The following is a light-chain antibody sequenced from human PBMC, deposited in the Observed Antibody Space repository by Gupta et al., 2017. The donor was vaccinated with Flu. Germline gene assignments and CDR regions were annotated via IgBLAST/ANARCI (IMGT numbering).Light chain of an antibody. CDR2: GAS. CDR1: QSVRSSS. V-gene: IGKV3-20*01. CDR3: HYNSSSRT. Sequence: PTSLCLYPGQRDTLSCRASQSVRSSSLGWYQQIPGQSPRLVIYGASNSASGIADRFSGSGSWTDFTLTISGLEIEDFAVYYCHYNSSSRTFGQGTTVEIK. J-gene: IGKJ1*01.